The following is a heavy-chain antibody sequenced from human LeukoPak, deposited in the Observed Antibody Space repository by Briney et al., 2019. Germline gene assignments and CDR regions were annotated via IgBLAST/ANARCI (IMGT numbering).Heavy chain of an antibody. CDR2: IWYDGSNK. Sequence: PGRSLRLSCAASGFTFSSYGMHWVRQAPGKGLEWVAVIWYDGSNKYYADSVKGRFTISRDNSKNTLYLQMNSLRAEDTAVYYCAKPSHLGVTVTADYWGQGTLVTVSS. V-gene: IGHV3-33*06. CDR1: GFTFSSYG. J-gene: IGHJ4*02. D-gene: IGHD4-17*01. CDR3: AKPSHLGVTVTADY.